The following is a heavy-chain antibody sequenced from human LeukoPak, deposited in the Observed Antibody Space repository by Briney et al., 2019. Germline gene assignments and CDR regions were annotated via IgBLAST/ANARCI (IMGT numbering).Heavy chain of an antibody. CDR2: IIPIFGTA. J-gene: IGHJ4*02. Sequence: GSSVKVSCKASGGTVTTYTLTWVRQAPGQGLEWMGGIIPIFGTAHYAQKFQGRVTITADESTSTAYMELRSLRSEDTAMYYCARGWLAETTVVTPYNYWGQGTLVTVSS. D-gene: IGHD4-23*01. CDR3: ARGWLAETTVVTPYNY. V-gene: IGHV1-69*01. CDR1: GGTVTTYT.